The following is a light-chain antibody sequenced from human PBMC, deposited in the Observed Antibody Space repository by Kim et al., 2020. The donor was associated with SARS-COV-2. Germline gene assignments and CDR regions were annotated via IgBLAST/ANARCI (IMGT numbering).Light chain of an antibody. J-gene: IGKJ5*01. Sequence: EIVLTQSPATLSLSPGERATLSCRASQSVSIYLAWYQQKPGQAPRLLIYDASNRATGIPARFTGSGSGTDFSLTISSLEPEDFAVYYCQQYNNWPLITFGQGTRLEIK. CDR3: QQYNNWPLIT. CDR2: DAS. CDR1: QSVSIY. V-gene: IGKV3-11*01.